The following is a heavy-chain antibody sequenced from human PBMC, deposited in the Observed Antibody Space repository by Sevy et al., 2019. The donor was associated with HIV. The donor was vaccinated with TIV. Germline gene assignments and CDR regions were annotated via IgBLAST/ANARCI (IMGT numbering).Heavy chain of an antibody. D-gene: IGHD2-8*01. Sequence: GGSLRLSCAASGFTPSTYGMHWVRQAPGKGLEWVAVIGYDGSNKYYADSVRGRFTISRDNSKNTLFLQMDSLRGEDTAIYYCARDTRMYGDYLLAYFDYWGQGTLVTVSS. CDR2: IGYDGSNK. J-gene: IGHJ4*02. CDR1: GFTPSTYG. CDR3: ARDTRMYGDYLLAYFDY. V-gene: IGHV3-33*01.